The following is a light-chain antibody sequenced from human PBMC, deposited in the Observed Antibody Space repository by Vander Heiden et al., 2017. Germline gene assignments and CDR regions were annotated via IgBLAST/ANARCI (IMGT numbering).Light chain of an antibody. J-gene: IGKJ2*02. V-gene: IGKV1-39*01. CDR2: AAS. CDR1: QSISNY. CDR3: QQSDSTPST. Sequence: DIQMTQSPSSLSASVGDRVTITCRASQSISNYLNWYQQKPGKAPKLLIYAASSLQSGVPSRFSGSGSGTDFTLTISRLQPEDFATYYCQQSDSTPSTFGQGTKVEIK.